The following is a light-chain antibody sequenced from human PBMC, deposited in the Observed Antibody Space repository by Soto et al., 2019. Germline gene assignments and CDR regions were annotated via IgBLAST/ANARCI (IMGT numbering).Light chain of an antibody. Sequence: AIQMTQFPSSLSASVRDRVVISCRTSQDIRNKLGWYQQKPGQAPKLLIFGASTLHSGVPSRFSGSGSGTRFTLNITSLQTEDVATYYCLHEYIYPWTFGQGTKVEIK. CDR1: QDIRNK. J-gene: IGKJ1*01. CDR3: LHEYIYPWT. CDR2: GAS. V-gene: IGKV1-6*01.